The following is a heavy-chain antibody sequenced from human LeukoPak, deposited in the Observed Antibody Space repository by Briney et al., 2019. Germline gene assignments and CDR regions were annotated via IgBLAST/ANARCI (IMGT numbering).Heavy chain of an antibody. CDR1: GGSLSSDY. V-gene: IGHV4-59*08. CDR2: IFYNGNT. J-gene: IGHJ6*03. CDR3: AKLRSGYDLTSYYYYYYMDV. D-gene: IGHD5-12*01. Sequence: SETLSLTCTVSGGSLSSDYWSWIRQPPGKGLEWIGYIFYNGNTDYNPSLKSRVTISVDTSKNQFSLKLSSVTAADTAVYYCAKLRSGYDLTSYYYYYYMDVWGKGTTVTVSS.